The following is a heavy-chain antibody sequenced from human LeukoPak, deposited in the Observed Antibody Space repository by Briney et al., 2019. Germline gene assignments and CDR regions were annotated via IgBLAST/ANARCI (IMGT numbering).Heavy chain of an antibody. D-gene: IGHD6-13*01. CDR3: ARLSSIAAAGRFDY. CDR2: IYSGGST. J-gene: IGHJ4*02. CDR1: GFTVSSNY. V-gene: IGHV3-53*01. Sequence: GGSLRLSCAASGFTVSSNYMSWVRQAPGKGLEWVSVIYSGGSTYYADSVKGRFTISRDNSKNTLYLQMNSLRAEDTAVYYCARLSSIAAAGRFDYWGQGTLVTVSS.